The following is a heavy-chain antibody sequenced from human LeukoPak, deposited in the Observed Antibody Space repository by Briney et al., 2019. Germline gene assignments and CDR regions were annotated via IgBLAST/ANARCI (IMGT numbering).Heavy chain of an antibody. CDR2: ISGSGGST. CDR3: AKDQDYYDSSGYYDFDY. Sequence: PGGSLRLSCAASGFTISSYAMSWVRQAPGKGLEWVSAISGSGGSTYYADSVKGRFTISRDNSKNTLYLQMNSLRAEDTAVYYCAKDQDYYDSSGYYDFDYWGQGTLVTVSS. CDR1: GFTISSYA. V-gene: IGHV3-23*01. J-gene: IGHJ4*02. D-gene: IGHD3-22*01.